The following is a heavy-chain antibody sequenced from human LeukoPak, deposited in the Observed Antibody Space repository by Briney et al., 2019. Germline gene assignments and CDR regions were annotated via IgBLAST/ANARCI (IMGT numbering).Heavy chain of an antibody. CDR2: IKQDGSEK. CDR3: ARDWELIY. V-gene: IGHV3-7*03. J-gene: IGHJ4*02. Sequence: GGSLRLSCAASGFAFISYWMTWVRQAPGKGLEWVANIKQDGSEKYYVDSVKGRFTISRDNTKNSPYLQMNSLRVEDTAVYYCARDWELIYWGQGTLVTVSS. CDR1: GFAFISYW. D-gene: IGHD1-26*01.